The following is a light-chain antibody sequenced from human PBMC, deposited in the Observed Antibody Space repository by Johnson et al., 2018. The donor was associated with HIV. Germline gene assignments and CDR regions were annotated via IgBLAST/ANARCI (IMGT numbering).Light chain of an antibody. V-gene: IGLV1-51*01. J-gene: IGLJ1*01. CDR3: GTWGSSLSP. Sequence: QSVLTQPPSVSAAPGQKVTISCSGSSSNIGNNYVSWYQQLPGTAPKLLIYDNNKRPSGIPDRFSGSKSGTSATLGITGLQTGDEADYYCGTWGSSLSPFGTGTKVTVL. CDR2: DNN. CDR1: SSNIGNNY.